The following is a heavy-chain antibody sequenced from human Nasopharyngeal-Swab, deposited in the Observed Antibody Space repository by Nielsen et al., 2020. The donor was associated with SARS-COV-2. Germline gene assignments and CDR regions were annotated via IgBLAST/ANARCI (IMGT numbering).Heavy chain of an antibody. CDR2: MNPNSGNT. V-gene: IGHV1-8*01. Sequence: WVRQAPGQGLEWMGWMNPNSGNTGYAQKFQGRVTMTRNTSISTAYMELSSLRSEDTAVYYCAFGYYDSSGYYYHHQCFQHWGQGTLVTVSS. D-gene: IGHD3-22*01. CDR3: AFGYYDSSGYYYHHQCFQH. J-gene: IGHJ1*01.